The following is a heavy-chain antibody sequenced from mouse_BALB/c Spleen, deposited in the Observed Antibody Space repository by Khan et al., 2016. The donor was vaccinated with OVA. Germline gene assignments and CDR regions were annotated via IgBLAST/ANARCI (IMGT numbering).Heavy chain of an antibody. D-gene: IGHD1-1*01. J-gene: IGHJ3*01. CDR1: GCTFSTYA. Sequence: EVELVETGGDLVKPGGSLKLSCSASGCTFSTYAMSWVRMTPEKRLEWVATISRGGDNIFYTDSVKGRVTISRDSAKNTLYLHMSSLRSEDTAMYYCARQNYGPVAYWGQGTLVTVSA. CDR2: ISRGGDNI. CDR3: ARQNYGPVAY. V-gene: IGHV5-9-3*01.